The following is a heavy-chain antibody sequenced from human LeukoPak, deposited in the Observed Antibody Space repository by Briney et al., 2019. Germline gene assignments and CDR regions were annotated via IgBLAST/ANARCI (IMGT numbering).Heavy chain of an antibody. D-gene: IGHD3-3*01. CDR1: GYTFTGYY. CDR2: INPNSGGT. J-gene: IGHJ6*02. Sequence: ASVKVSCKASGYTFTGYYMHWVRQAPGQGLEWMGRINPNSGGTNYAQKFQGRVTMTRDTSISTAYMELSRLRSDDTAVYYCAREGYYDFWSGYSGYYYYGMGVWGQGTTVTVSS. CDR3: AREGYYDFWSGYSGYYYYGMGV. V-gene: IGHV1-2*06.